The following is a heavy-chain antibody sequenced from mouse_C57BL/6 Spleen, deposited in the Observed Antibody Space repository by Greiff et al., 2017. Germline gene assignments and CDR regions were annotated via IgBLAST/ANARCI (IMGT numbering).Heavy chain of an antibody. CDR2: IRNKANGYTT. Sequence: EVKVVESGGGLVQPGGSLSLSCAASGFTFTDYYMSWVRQPPGKALEWLGFIRNKANGYTTEYSASVKGRFTISRDNSQSILYLQMSALRAEDSATYYCARFYYSYAMDYWGQGTSVTVSS. CDR1: GFTFTDYY. D-gene: IGHD1-1*01. CDR3: ARFYYSYAMDY. J-gene: IGHJ4*01. V-gene: IGHV7-3*01.